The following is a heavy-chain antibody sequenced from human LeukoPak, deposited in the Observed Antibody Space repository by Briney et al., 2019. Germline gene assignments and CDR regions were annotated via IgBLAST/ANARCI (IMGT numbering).Heavy chain of an antibody. CDR2: ISAYNGNT. J-gene: IGHJ4*02. CDR1: GYTFTSYG. V-gene: IGHV1-18*01. CDR3: ARDHEILWFGELTHYFDY. D-gene: IGHD3-10*01. Sequence: ASVKVSCKASGYTFTSYGISWVRQAPGQGLEWMGWISAYNGNTNYAQKLQGRVTMTTDTSTSTAYMELRSLRSDDTAVYYCARDHEILWFGELTHYFDYWGQGILVTVSS.